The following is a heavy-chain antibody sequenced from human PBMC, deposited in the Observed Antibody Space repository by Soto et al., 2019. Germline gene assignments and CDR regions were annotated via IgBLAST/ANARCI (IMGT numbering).Heavy chain of an antibody. D-gene: IGHD6-6*01. Sequence: SETLSLTCGVSGDSIGSGDYFWTWIRQPPGKVLEYIGYIYKTGKTYYNPSLKSRPFIXXXXSXNXFXLXXXSVTXADTGMYFCARSLSSSSGYFDPWGPGALVTVSS. V-gene: IGHV4-30-4*01. CDR3: ARSLSSSSGYFDP. J-gene: IGHJ5*02. CDR2: IYKTGKT. CDR1: GDSIGSGDYF.